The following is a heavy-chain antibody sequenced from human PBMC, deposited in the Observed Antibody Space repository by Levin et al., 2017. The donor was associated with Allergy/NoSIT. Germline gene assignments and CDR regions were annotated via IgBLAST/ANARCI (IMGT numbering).Heavy chain of an antibody. V-gene: IGHV3-30*18. CDR3: SNGIRHPAIVTGYFRSAS. J-gene: IGHJ5*02. D-gene: IGHD3-9*01. CDR2: ISFDGANK. Sequence: PGGSLRLSCAASGFTFSAYGMHWVRQAPGKGLEWVAVISFDGANKYYGDSVKGRFTISRDNSKSTLHLQMNSLRAEDTAVYYCSNGIRHPAIVTGYFRSASWDQGTLVTDSS. CDR1: GFTFSAYG.